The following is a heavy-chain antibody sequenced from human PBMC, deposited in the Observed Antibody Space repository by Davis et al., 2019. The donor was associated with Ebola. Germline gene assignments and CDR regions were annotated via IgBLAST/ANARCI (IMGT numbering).Heavy chain of an antibody. V-gene: IGHV3-7*01. D-gene: IGHD2-2*01. CDR2: IKQDGSEK. CDR3: ARDLGDIVVVPAAMGYGMDV. CDR1: GFTFSSYW. J-gene: IGHJ6*02. Sequence: GGSLRLSCAASGFTFSSYWMSWVRQAPGKGLEWVANIKQDGSEKYYVDSVKGRFTISRDNAKNSLYLQMNSLRAEDTAVCYCARDLGDIVVVPAAMGYGMDVWGQGTTVTVSS.